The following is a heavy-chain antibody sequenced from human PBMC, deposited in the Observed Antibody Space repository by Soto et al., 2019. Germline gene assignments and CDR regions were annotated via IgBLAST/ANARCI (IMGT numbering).Heavy chain of an antibody. CDR2: INAGNGNT. V-gene: IGHV1-3*01. CDR1: GYTFTSYA. D-gene: IGHD6-19*01. J-gene: IGHJ4*02. Sequence: QVQLVQSGAEVKKPGASVKVSCKASGYTFTSYAMHWVRQAPGQRLEWMGWINAGNGNTKYSQKFQGRVTITRDTSASTAYMELSSLRSEDTAVYYCARSGSSGWYYFDYWGQGTLVTVSS. CDR3: ARSGSSGWYYFDY.